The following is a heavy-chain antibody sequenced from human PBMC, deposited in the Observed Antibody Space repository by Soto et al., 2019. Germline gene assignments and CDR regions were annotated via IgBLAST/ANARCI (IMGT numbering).Heavy chain of an antibody. V-gene: IGHV3-30-3*01. J-gene: IGHJ6*02. D-gene: IGHD1-20*01. Sequence: QVHLVESGGGVVQPGRSLRLSCAASGFTFSSYAMHWVRRAPGKGLEYLAIVSYDGNTKYYADSVKGRFTISRDNSKNTLFLQMNSLTADDTAIYYCAGFLIITNYYFYGLDVWGQGTTVTVSS. CDR1: GFTFSSYA. CDR2: VSYDGNTK. CDR3: AGFLIITNYYFYGLDV.